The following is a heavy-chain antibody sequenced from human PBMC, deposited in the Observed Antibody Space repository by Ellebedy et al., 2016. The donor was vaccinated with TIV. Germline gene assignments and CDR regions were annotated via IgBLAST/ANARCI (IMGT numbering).Heavy chain of an antibody. J-gene: IGHJ3*02. V-gene: IGHV3-66*01. CDR1: GCTVSSNY. CDR3: ARVNYGLAFDI. Sequence: GESLKISCVASGCTVSSNYMSWVRQAPGKGLEWVSIIYSAGGTYYADSVKGRFTISRDTSKHTLFLQMNSLRAEDTAVYYCARVNYGLAFDIWGQGTMVTVSS. D-gene: IGHD3-16*01. CDR2: IYSAGGT.